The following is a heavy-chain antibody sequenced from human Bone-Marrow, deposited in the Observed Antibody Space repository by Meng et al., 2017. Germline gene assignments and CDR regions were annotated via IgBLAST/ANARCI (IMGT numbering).Heavy chain of an antibody. CDR3: ARDNSYYDSSGSEYYYYYGMDV. CDR2: ISYDGSNK. Sequence: GGSLRLSCAASGFTFSSYAMHWVRQAPGKGLEWVAVISYDGSNKYYADSVKGRFTISRDNSKNTLYLQMNSLRAEDTAVYYCARDNSYYDSSGSEYYYYYGMDVWGQGTTVTVSS. J-gene: IGHJ6*02. V-gene: IGHV3-30*04. CDR1: GFTFSSYA. D-gene: IGHD3-22*01.